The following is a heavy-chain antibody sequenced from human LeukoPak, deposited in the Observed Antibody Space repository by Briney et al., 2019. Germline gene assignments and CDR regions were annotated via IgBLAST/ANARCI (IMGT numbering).Heavy chain of an antibody. Sequence: PGGSLRLSCAASGFTFSSYSMNWVRQAPGKGLEWASSISSSSSYIYYADSVKGRFTISRDNAKNSLYLQMNSLRAEDTAVSYCARSLPWSSTGFDPWGQGTLVTVSS. CDR1: GFTFSSYS. CDR3: ARSLPWSSTGFDP. J-gene: IGHJ5*02. V-gene: IGHV3-21*01. D-gene: IGHD2-8*02. CDR2: ISSSSSYI.